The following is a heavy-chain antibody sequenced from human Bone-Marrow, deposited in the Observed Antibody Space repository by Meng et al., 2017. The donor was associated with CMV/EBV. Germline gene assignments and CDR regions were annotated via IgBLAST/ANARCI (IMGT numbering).Heavy chain of an antibody. J-gene: IGHJ6*02. CDR3: ADEPITTPRSGMDV. CDR2: INPSGGST. V-gene: IGHV1-46*01. Sequence: SGDSFSSRTFSWVRQAPGQGLEWMGIINPSGGSTSYAQKFQGRVTMTRDTSTSTVYMELSSLRSEDTAVYYCADEPITTPRSGMDVWGQGTTVTVSS. CDR1: GDSFSSRT. D-gene: IGHD3-3*01.